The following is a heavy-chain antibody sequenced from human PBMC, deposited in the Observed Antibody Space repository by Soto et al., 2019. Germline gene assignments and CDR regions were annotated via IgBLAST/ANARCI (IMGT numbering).Heavy chain of an antibody. J-gene: IGHJ6*02. CDR2: IIPILGIA. CDR1: GGTFSSYT. Sequence: ASVKVSCKASGGTFSSYTISWVRQAPGQGLEWMGRIIPILGIANYAQKFQGRVTITADESTSTAYMELSSLRSEDTAVYYCARSGSYRTKYYYYGMDVWGQGTTVTVSS. CDR3: ARSGSYRTKYYYYGMDV. V-gene: IGHV1-69*02. D-gene: IGHD1-26*01.